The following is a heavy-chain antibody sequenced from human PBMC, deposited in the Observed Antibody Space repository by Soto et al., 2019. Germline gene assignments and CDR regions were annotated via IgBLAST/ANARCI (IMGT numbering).Heavy chain of an antibody. Sequence: EVQLVESGGDLVQPGGSLRLSCAASGFSFSSYTMDWVRQAPGKGLEWISYISSSSSTIYYADSVKGRFTISRDNAKNSLYLQMNSLGDEDTSVYYCARGLWGVTYAFDIWGQGTMVTVSS. V-gene: IGHV3-48*02. CDR2: ISSSSSTI. CDR1: GFSFSSYT. D-gene: IGHD3-16*01. J-gene: IGHJ3*02. CDR3: ARGLWGVTYAFDI.